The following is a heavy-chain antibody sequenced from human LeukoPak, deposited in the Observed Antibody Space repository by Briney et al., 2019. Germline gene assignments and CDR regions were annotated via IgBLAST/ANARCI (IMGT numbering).Heavy chain of an antibody. CDR2: ISGSGGST. Sequence: GGSLRLSCAASGFTFSSYGTSWVRQAPGRGLEWGSAISGSGGSTYYADSVKGRFTISRDNSKNTLYLQMNRLRAEDTAVYYCAKAQGSGGSCYVVCGFDIWGQGTMVTVSS. CDR3: AKAQGSGGSCYVVCGFDI. D-gene: IGHD2-15*01. J-gene: IGHJ3*02. CDR1: GFTFSSYG. V-gene: IGHV3-23*01.